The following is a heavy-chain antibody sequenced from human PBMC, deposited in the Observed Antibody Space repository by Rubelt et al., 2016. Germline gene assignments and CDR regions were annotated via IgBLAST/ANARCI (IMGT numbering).Heavy chain of an antibody. CDR3: ARDHGSYSN. V-gene: IGHV3-7*04. Sequence: EMQMLESGGGLVQPGGSLRLSCVASGFTFSDYWMSWVRQAPGKGLEWVANIRQDGSEKYYLDSVKGRFTISRDNAKDSLYLQMNSLGVEDTAVYYCARDHGSYSNWGQGTLVTVSS. CDR1: GFTFSDYW. J-gene: IGHJ4*02. CDR2: IRQDGSEK. D-gene: IGHD1-26*01.